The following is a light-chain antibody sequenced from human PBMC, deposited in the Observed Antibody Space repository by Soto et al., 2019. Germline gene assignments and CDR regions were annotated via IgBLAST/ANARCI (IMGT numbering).Light chain of an antibody. V-gene: IGKV3-11*01. CDR3: QQRSDWPGT. J-gene: IGKJ1*01. CDR2: DTS. CDR1: QSVSGY. Sequence: EIVLTQSPATLSLSPGETATLSCRASQSVSGYLAWYQQNPGQAPRLLIYDTSNRATGIPARFSGSGSGTDFTLTISSLEPEDFAVYYCQQRSDWPGTFGQGTKVEV.